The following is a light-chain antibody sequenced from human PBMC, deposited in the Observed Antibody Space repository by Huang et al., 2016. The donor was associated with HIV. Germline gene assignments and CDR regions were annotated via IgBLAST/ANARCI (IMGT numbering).Light chain of an antibody. Sequence: DIVMTQSPDSLAVSLGERATIRCKSSQSVLSGNNKNYLAWFQQKSGQPPTLLIYWASTRASGVPDRFSGSGSRTDFTLTINSLQPEDVAVYYCQQYFNPPVTFGPGTKVHVK. CDR2: WAS. V-gene: IGKV4-1*01. CDR3: QQYFNPPVT. CDR1: QSVLSGNNKNY. J-gene: IGKJ3*01.